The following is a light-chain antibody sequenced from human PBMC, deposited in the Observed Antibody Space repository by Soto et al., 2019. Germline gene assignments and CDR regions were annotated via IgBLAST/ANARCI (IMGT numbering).Light chain of an antibody. CDR3: QQYGSSPRT. V-gene: IGKV3-20*01. J-gene: IGKJ1*01. CDR2: GAS. Sequence: EILLTQSPGTLSLSPGERATLSCRASQSVSSSYLAWYQQKPGQAPRLLIYGASTRATGIPDRFSGSGSGTDFTLTISRLESEDFAVYYCQQYGSSPRTFGQGTKVDIK. CDR1: QSVSSSY.